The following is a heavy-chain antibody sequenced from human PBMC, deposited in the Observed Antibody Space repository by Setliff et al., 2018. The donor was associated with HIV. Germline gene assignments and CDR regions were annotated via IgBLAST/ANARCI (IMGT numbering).Heavy chain of an antibody. CDR1: GDNFNSHS. J-gene: IGHJ6*04. CDR3: ARDSRDIVLVIAPEPEPYYYYGMDV. Sequence: ASVKVSCKASGDNFNSHSISWVRQAPGQGLEWMGGIVPIFGTPNYAQKFKGRLTITADESTSTVYMELSSLRSEDTAVYFCARDSRDIVLVIAPEPEPYYYYGMDVWGEGTTVTVSS. V-gene: IGHV1-69*13. D-gene: IGHD2-15*01. CDR2: IVPIFGTP.